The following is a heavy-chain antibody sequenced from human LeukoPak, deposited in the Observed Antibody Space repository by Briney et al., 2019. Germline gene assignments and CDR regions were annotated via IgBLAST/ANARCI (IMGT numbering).Heavy chain of an antibody. D-gene: IGHD5-18*01. Sequence: SETLSLTCTVSGGSISSSSYYWSWIRQSPGKGLEWIGEINHGGSTNYNPSLKSRVTISVDTSKNQFSLKLSSVTAADTAVYYCARGGDRYSYGLLLLQPVDVWGKGTTVTISS. CDR2: INHGGST. V-gene: IGHV4-39*07. CDR1: GGSISSSSYY. CDR3: ARGGDRYSYGLLLLQPVDV. J-gene: IGHJ6*04.